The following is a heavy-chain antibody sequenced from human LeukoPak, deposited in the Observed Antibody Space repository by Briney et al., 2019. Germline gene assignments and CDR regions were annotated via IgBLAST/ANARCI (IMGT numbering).Heavy chain of an antibody. J-gene: IGHJ4*02. CDR3: ARSLRPGIAVD. V-gene: IGHV4-59*01. CDR1: GGSISNYY. Sequence: SETLSLTCTVSGGSISNYYCSWIRQSPGKRLEWIGYIFYSGNTNYSPSLKSRVTISVDTSKNQFSLKLSSVTAADTAVYYCARSLRPGIAVDWGQGTLVTVSS. CDR2: IFYSGNT. D-gene: IGHD6-19*01.